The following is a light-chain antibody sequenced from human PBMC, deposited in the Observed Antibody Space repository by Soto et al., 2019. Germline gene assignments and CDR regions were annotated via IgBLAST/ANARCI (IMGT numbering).Light chain of an antibody. CDR1: SSDVGAYNY. J-gene: IGLJ1*01. V-gene: IGLV2-14*03. Sequence: QSALTQPASVSGSPGQSITISCTGTSSDVGAYNYVSWYQQHPGKAPKLLIHEVSDRPSGVSDRFSGSKSDNSASLTISGLQAEDEADYYCSSYTSIGTPYVFGTGTKLTVL. CDR2: EVS. CDR3: SSYTSIGTPYV.